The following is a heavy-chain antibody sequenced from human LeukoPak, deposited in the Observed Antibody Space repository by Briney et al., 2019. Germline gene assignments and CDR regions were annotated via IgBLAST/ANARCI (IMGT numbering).Heavy chain of an antibody. Sequence: GGSLRLSCAASGFTFSSYAMSWVRQAPGKGLEWVSAIGGSGGSTYYADSVKGRFTISRDNSKNTLYLQMNSLRAEDTAVYYCAKVPELYCSSTSCYLDYWGQGTLVTVSS. CDR3: AKVPELYCSSTSCYLDY. CDR2: IGGSGGST. D-gene: IGHD2-2*01. CDR1: GFTFSSYA. V-gene: IGHV3-23*01. J-gene: IGHJ4*02.